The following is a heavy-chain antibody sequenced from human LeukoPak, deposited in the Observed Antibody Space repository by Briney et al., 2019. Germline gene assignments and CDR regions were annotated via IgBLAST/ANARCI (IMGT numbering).Heavy chain of an antibody. CDR1: GGSISSSSYY. Sequence: SETLSLTCTVSGGSISSSSYYWGWIRQPPGKGLEWIGSIYYSGSTYYNPSLKSRVTISVDTSKNQFSLKLSSVTAADTAVYYCARRRWLQPDFDYWGQGTLVTVSS. CDR2: IYYSGST. V-gene: IGHV4-39*07. CDR3: ARRRWLQPDFDY. J-gene: IGHJ4*02. D-gene: IGHD5-24*01.